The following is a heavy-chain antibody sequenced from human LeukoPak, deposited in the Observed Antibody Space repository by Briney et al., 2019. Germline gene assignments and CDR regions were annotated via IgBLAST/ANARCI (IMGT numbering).Heavy chain of an antibody. CDR3: ARDHYHKIHSVMVTAPDY. D-gene: IGHD2-21*02. V-gene: IGHV1-2*02. CDR2: INPNSGGT. CDR1: GYTFTGYY. Sequence: ASVKVSCKASGYTFTGYYMHWVRQAPGQGREWMGWINPNSGGTNYAQKFQGRVTMTRDTSTSTVYMELSSLRSEDTAVYYCARDHYHKIHSVMVTAPDYWGQGTLVIVSS. J-gene: IGHJ4*02.